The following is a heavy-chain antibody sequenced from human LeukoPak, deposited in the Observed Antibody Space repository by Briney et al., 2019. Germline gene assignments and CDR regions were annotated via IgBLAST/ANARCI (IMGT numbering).Heavy chain of an antibody. J-gene: IGHJ5*02. CDR2: IYPGTSDT. CDR3: ARHPYSSYCTSSRCHRWFDP. D-gene: IGHD2-2*01. CDR1: GYIFTNYW. Sequence: GESLKNSCKGSGYIFTNYWIGWVRQMPGKGLEWMGIIYPGTSDTRYSPSFEGQVTISADTSISTAYLQWSSLKASDTAMYYCARHPYSSYCTSSRCHRWFDPWGQGTLVTVSS. V-gene: IGHV5-51*01.